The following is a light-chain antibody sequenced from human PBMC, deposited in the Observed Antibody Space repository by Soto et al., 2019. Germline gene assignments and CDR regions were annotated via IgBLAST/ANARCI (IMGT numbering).Light chain of an antibody. V-gene: IGLV2-14*01. CDR2: EVS. CDR1: SSDVGGYNY. CDR3: NSYGSTSTRYV. Sequence: QSVLTQPASVSGSPGQSITISCTGTSSDVGGYNYVSWYQQHPGKAPKLMIYEVSNRPSGVSNRFSGSKSGNTASLTISGLQAEDEADYFCNSYGSTSTRYVSGTGTKLTVL. J-gene: IGLJ1*01.